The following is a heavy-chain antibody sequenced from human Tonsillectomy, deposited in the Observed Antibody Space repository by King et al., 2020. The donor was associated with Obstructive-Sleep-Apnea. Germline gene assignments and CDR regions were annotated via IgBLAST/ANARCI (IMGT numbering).Heavy chain of an antibody. CDR2: ISESGVTT. CDR3: AKDYYRYSAQFDV. V-gene: IGHV3-23*04. D-gene: IGHD3-10*01. CDR1: GFPFSTYA. Sequence: VQLVESGGTLVRPGGSLRLSCAASGFPFSTYAMSWFRQAPGKGLEWVSGISESGVTTWYAISVKGRFTISRHNSKNTLSLQMNSLRAEDTAMYFCAKDYYRYSAQFDVWGQGTLVTVSS. J-gene: IGHJ4*02.